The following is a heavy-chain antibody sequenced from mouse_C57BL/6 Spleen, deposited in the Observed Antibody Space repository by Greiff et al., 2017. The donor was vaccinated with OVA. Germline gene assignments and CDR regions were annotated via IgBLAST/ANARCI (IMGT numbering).Heavy chain of an antibody. CDR3: ARPRGYSYYYAMDY. CDR2: ISSGSSTI. D-gene: IGHD2-3*01. Sequence: DVQLVESGGGLVKPGGSLKLSCAASGFTFSDYGMHWVRQAPEKGLEWVAYISSGSSTIYYADTVKGRFTISRDNAKNTLFLQMTSLRSEDTAMYYCARPRGYSYYYAMDYWGQGTSVTVSS. V-gene: IGHV5-17*01. J-gene: IGHJ4*01. CDR1: GFTFSDYG.